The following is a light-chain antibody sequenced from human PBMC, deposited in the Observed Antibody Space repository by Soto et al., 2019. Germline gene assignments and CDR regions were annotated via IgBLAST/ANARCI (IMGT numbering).Light chain of an antibody. V-gene: IGLV2-14*01. Sequence: QSALTQPASVSGSPGQSITISCTGTSSDVGGYNYVSWYQQHPGKAPKLMIYDVSNRPSGVSSRVSGSKSGNTASLSISGLQPEDEADYYCSSYTISSTVVFGGGTKLTVL. CDR2: DVS. CDR3: SSYTISSTVV. CDR1: SSDVGGYNY. J-gene: IGLJ2*01.